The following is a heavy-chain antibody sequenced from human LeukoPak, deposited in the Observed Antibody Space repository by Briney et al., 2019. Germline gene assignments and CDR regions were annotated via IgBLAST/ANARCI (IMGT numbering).Heavy chain of an antibody. J-gene: IGHJ6*03. CDR3: ARLDIVVVPAARQYYYYMDV. D-gene: IGHD2-2*01. CDR2: INHSGST. CDR1: GGSFSGYY. Sequence: SETLSLTCAVYGGSFSGYYWSWIRQPPGKGLEWIGEINHSGSTNYNPSLKSRVTISADTSKNQFSLKLSSVTAADTAVYYCARLDIVVVPAARQYYYYMDVWGKGTTVTVSS. V-gene: IGHV4-34*01.